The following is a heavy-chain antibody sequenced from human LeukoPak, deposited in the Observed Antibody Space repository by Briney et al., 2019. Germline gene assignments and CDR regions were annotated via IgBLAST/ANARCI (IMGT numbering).Heavy chain of an antibody. J-gene: IGHJ4*02. Sequence: PSETLSLTCTVPGGSINSGSYYWSWIRQPAGKGLEWIGRISTSGSTNYNPSLKSRVTMSVDTSKNQFSLMLSSVTAADTAVYYCTRDSSGYDWFYDYWGQGTLVTVSS. D-gene: IGHD5-12*01. V-gene: IGHV4-61*02. CDR2: ISTSGST. CDR3: TRDSSGYDWFYDY. CDR1: GGSINSGSYY.